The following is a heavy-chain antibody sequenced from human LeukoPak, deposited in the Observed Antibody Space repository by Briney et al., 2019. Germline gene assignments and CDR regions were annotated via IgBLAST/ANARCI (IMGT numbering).Heavy chain of an antibody. CDR1: GGTFSSYA. V-gene: IGHV1-69*05. CDR2: IIPIFGTA. Sequence: SVKVSCKASGGTFSSYAISWVRQPPGQGLEWMGRIIPIFGTANYAQKLQGRVTITTDESTSAAYMELSSLRSEDTAVYYCARERTTYYYDSSGYPGEGWGQGTLVTVSS. J-gene: IGHJ4*02. D-gene: IGHD3-22*01. CDR3: ARERTTYYYDSSGYPGEG.